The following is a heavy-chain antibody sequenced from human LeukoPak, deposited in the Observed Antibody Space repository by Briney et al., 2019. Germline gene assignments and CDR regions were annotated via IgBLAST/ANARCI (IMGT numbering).Heavy chain of an antibody. V-gene: IGHV1-24*01. D-gene: IGHD3-22*01. Sequence: ASVEVSCKVSGYTLTELSMHWGRQAPGKGGEWMGGFDPEDGETIYAQKFQGRVTMTEDTSTDTAYMELSSLRSEDTAVYYCATAYYDSSGYYYLGFWGQGTLVTVSS. CDR1: GYTLTELS. CDR2: FDPEDGET. CDR3: ATAYYDSSGYYYLGF. J-gene: IGHJ4*02.